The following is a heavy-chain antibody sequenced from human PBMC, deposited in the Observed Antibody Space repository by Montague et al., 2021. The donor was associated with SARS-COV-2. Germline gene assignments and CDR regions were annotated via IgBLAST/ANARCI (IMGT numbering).Heavy chain of an antibody. CDR1: GGSISSYY. CDR2: ISYTGST. D-gene: IGHD3-16*01. V-gene: IGHV4-59*01. CDR3: VRDRWGSSDFDS. Sequence: SETLSLTRTVSGGSISSYYWSWIRQPPGKRLEWIGYISYTGSTNXNTSLESRVTMSVDTSKHHFSLRLRSVTAADTAVYFCVRDRWGSSDFDSWGQGTLVTVSS. J-gene: IGHJ4*02.